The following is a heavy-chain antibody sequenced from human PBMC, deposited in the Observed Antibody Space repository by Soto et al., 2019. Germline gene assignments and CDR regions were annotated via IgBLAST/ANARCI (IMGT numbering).Heavy chain of an antibody. CDR3: ARGPYYDLIWNYYYMDV. CDR1: GGSISGHY. Sequence: QVQLQESGPGLVKPSETLSLSCSVSGGSISGHYWSWVRQTPGKGLEWIGYMYYSGSTNYNPSLKSPVTISVDTSKNHFSLRLTSVTAADTAVYYCARGPYYDLIWNYYYMDVGCKGTTVTVSS. J-gene: IGHJ6*03. CDR2: MYYSGST. D-gene: IGHD3-16*01. V-gene: IGHV4-59*08.